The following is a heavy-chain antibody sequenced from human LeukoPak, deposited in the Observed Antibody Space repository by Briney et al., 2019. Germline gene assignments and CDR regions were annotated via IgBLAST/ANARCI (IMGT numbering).Heavy chain of an antibody. Sequence: GGSLRLSCAASGFTFSSYIMHWVRQAPGKGLEYVSAISSNGGSTYYANSVKGRFTISRDNAKNSLYLQMNSLRDEDTAVYYCARADTAYWGQGTLVTVSS. V-gene: IGHV3-64*01. D-gene: IGHD2-2*02. CDR3: ARADTAY. CDR1: GFTFSSYI. J-gene: IGHJ4*02. CDR2: ISSNGGST.